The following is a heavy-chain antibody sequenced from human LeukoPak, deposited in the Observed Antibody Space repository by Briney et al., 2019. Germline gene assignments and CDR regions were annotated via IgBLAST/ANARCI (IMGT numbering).Heavy chain of an antibody. CDR1: GVSISSSY. J-gene: IGHJ4*01. CDR3: ARDWSGPYYFDY. Sequence: SETLSLTCTVSGVSISSSYWSWIRQPPGKGLEGIGYIYYTGSTNYNSSLKSRVTISVDTSKNQFSLKLSSVTAADTAVYYCARDWSGPYYFDYWGQGTLVTVSS. V-gene: IGHV4-59*12. D-gene: IGHD3-3*01. CDR2: IYYTGST.